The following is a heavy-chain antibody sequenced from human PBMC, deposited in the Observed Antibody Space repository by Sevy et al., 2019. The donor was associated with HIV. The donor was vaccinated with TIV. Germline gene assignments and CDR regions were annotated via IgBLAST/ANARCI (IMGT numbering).Heavy chain of an antibody. Sequence: GESLKISCKTSGYSFTTYWIDWVRQMPGKGLEWMGIINPGDSDTRYSLSFQGQVTISVDKSFSTAYLQWSSLKASDTAIYYCARGARGTLPAFYYYGLDVWGQGTTVTVSS. D-gene: IGHD1-1*01. V-gene: IGHV5-51*01. CDR2: INPGDSDT. J-gene: IGHJ6*02. CDR1: GYSFTTYW. CDR3: ARGARGTLPAFYYYGLDV.